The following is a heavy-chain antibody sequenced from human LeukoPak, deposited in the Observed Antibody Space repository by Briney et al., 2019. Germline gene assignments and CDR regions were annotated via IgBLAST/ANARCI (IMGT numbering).Heavy chain of an antibody. J-gene: IGHJ4*02. V-gene: IGHV4-34*01. CDR1: GGSSSGYY. D-gene: IGHD6-19*01. CDR2: INHSVST. CDR3: ARASRTYSSGWSYYFDY. Sequence: PLETLCLTRAVSGGSSSGYYWCWIRQPPGKGGEWIGEINHSVSTNYNPSPKRRVTISVDTSKNQFSLKLRSVTAADTAVHYCARASRTYSSGWSYYFDYWGQGALVSVPS.